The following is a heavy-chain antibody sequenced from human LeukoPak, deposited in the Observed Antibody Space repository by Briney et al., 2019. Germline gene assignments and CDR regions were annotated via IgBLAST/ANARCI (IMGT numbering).Heavy chain of an antibody. V-gene: IGHV3-30-3*01. Sequence: GGSLRLSCAASGFTFSSYAMHWVRQAPGKGLEWVAVISYDGSNKYYADSVKGRCTISRDNSKNTLYLQMNSLRAEDTAVYYCATMTPFDYWGQGTLVTVSS. CDR2: ISYDGSNK. D-gene: IGHD4-17*01. CDR1: GFTFSSYA. CDR3: ATMTPFDY. J-gene: IGHJ4*02.